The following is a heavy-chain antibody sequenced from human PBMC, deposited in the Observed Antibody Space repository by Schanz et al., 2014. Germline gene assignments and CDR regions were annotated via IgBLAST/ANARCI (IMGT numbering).Heavy chain of an antibody. Sequence: QVQLLQFGGGVVQPGRSLRLSCAASGFTFSSYAMHWVRQAPGKGLEWVSVIYSGIGAYYADSVKDRFTVSRDNARNSLYLHMNTLGAEDTAVYYCASPSGYSDYGTYFDFWGQGTLVTVSS. CDR2: IYSGIGA. J-gene: IGHJ4*02. D-gene: IGHD5-12*01. CDR3: ASPSGYSDYGTYFDF. CDR1: GFTFSSYA. V-gene: IGHV3-NL1*01.